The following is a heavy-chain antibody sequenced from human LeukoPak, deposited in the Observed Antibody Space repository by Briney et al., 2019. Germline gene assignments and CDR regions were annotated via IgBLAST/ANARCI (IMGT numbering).Heavy chain of an antibody. V-gene: IGHV3-9*03. D-gene: IGHD6-13*01. CDR1: GFTFDDYA. J-gene: IGHJ3*02. CDR3: AKDKGYSSSWSAFDI. Sequence: GGSLRLSCAASGFTFDDYAMHWVRQAPGKGLEWVSGISWNSGSIGYADSVKGRFTISRDNAKNSLYLQMNSLRAEDMALYYCAKDKGYSSSWSAFDIWGQGTMVTVSS. CDR2: ISWNSGSI.